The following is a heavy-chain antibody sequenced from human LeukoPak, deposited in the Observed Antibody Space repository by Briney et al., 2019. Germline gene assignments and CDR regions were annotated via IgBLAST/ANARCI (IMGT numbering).Heavy chain of an antibody. CDR2: ISSSSSTI. CDR3: ARTGGFDL. CDR1: GFTFSSYS. J-gene: IGHJ2*01. Sequence: GGSLRLSCAASGFTFSSYSMNWVRQAPGKGLEWISYISSSSSTIYYADSVKGRFAISRDNAKNSLYLQMNSLRAEDTAVFYCARTGGFDLWGRGTLVTVSS. V-gene: IGHV3-48*01. D-gene: IGHD3-10*01.